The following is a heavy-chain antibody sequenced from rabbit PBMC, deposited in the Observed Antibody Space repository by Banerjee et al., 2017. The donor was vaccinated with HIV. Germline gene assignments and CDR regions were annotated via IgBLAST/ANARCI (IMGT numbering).Heavy chain of an antibody. CDR2: IYIGSGGST. V-gene: IGHV1S43*01. J-gene: IGHJ4*01. CDR3: ARSFAGYAGYGYATAFNL. Sequence: QSLEESGGGLVKPGGTLTLTCKASGIDLSSSYWICWVRQAPGKGLEWIACIYIGSGGSTWYASWVNGRFTISRSTSLNTVDLKMTSLTAADTATYFCARSFAGYAGYGYATAFNLWGPGTLVTVS. D-gene: IGHD6-1*01. CDR1: GIDLSSSYW.